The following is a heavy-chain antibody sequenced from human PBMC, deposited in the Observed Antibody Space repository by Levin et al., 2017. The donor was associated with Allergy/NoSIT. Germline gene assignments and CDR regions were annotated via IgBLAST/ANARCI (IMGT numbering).Heavy chain of an antibody. CDR1: GFTFGDYA. D-gene: IGHD3-16*02. V-gene: IGHV3-49*04. CDR2: IRSKAYGATT. Sequence: GGSLRLSCTASGFTFGDYAMSWVRQAPGKGLEWLSFIRSKAYGATTENAASVKARFTISRDDSKSIAYLQMNSLTTEDTAVYYCTRVPLSTQYYFDYWGQGTLVTVSS. J-gene: IGHJ4*02. CDR3: TRVPLSTQYYFDY.